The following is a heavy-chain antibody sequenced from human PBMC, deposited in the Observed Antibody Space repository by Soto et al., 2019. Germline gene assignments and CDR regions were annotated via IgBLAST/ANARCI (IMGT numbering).Heavy chain of an antibody. J-gene: IGHJ5*02. D-gene: IGHD3-10*01. Sequence: SETLSLTCSVSGGSVTSYSWSWIRQPPGKGLEWIGYISSTGSTNYNPSLKSRVTISIDTSNRQFSLNMRSVTAADTAVYYCARVPSLFGSGNWIDPWGQGTLVTVSS. CDR3: ARVPSLFGSGNWIDP. CDR1: GGSVTSYS. V-gene: IGHV4-59*02. CDR2: ISSTGST.